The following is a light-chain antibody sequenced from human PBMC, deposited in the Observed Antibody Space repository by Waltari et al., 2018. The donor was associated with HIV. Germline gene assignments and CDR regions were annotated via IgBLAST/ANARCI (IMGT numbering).Light chain of an antibody. J-gene: IGLJ3*02. CDR3: SSYTSSSTRV. CDR1: SSDVGGYNY. Sequence: QSALTQPASVSGSPGQSITISCTGTSSDVGGYNYVSWYQQYPGKAPKLMIYDVSNRPSGVSNRFSGSNSGNTASLTISGLQAEDEADYYCSSYTSSSTRVFGGGTKLTVL. V-gene: IGLV2-14*01. CDR2: DVS.